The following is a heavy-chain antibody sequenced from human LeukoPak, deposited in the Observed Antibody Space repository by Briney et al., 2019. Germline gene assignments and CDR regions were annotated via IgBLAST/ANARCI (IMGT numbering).Heavy chain of an antibody. CDR1: GFSFGGCW. Sequence: GGSLRLSCAASGFSFGGCWMSWVRQAPGKGLEWVANTKQDGSEKYYVDSVKGRFTISRDNAKNSLYLQMNSLRAEDTAVYYCAELGITMIGGVWGKGTTVTISS. CDR3: AELGITMIGGV. D-gene: IGHD3-10*02. J-gene: IGHJ6*04. V-gene: IGHV3-7*01. CDR2: TKQDGSEK.